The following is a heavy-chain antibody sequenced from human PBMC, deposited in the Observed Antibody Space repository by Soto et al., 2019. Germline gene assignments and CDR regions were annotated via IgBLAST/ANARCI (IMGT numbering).Heavy chain of an antibody. D-gene: IGHD3-9*01. CDR3: ASHRPTIYDILTGPPSYYYYYGMDV. CDR1: GGTFSSYA. J-gene: IGHJ6*02. V-gene: IGHV1-69*01. CDR2: SIPIFGTA. Sequence: QVQLVQSGAEVKKPGSSVKVSCKASGGTFSSYAISWVRQAPGQGLEWMGGSIPIFGTANYAQKFQGRVTITADESTSPAYLELSSLRSEDTAVYYCASHRPTIYDILTGPPSYYYYYGMDVWGQGTTVTVSS.